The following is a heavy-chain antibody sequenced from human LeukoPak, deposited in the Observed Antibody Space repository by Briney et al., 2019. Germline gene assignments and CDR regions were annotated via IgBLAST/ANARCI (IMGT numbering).Heavy chain of an antibody. Sequence: SGTLSLTSAVYGGSFSGYYWSWIRQPPGKGLEWIGEINHSGSTNYNPSLKSRVTISVDTSKNQFSLKLSSVTAADTAVYYCARGARDGDYFYFDYWGQGTLVTVSS. CDR2: INHSGST. D-gene: IGHD4-17*01. CDR1: GGSFSGYY. J-gene: IGHJ4*02. V-gene: IGHV4-34*01. CDR3: ARGARDGDYFYFDY.